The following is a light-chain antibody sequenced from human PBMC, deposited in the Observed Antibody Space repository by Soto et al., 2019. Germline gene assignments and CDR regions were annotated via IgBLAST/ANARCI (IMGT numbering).Light chain of an antibody. CDR2: TIS. CDR3: MQRIQFPWT. Sequence: EIVMTQTPLSLPVTPGEPAAISCRSSQTLLNSDDGNTYLDWYLQKPGQSPQLLIKTISFRASGVPGRLSGSGSGTDFTLKISRVEADDVGVYYCMQRIQFPWTFGQGTKVEIK. J-gene: IGKJ1*01. V-gene: IGKV2-40*01. CDR1: QTLLNSDDGNTY.